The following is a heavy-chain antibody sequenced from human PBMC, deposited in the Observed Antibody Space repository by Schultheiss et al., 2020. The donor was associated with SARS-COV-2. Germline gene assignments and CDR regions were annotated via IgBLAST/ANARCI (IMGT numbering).Heavy chain of an antibody. CDR2: INSDGSST. V-gene: IGHV3-74*01. CDR3: ARSPMVRGVILYDYYYYGMDV. D-gene: IGHD3-10*01. CDR1: GFTFSSYW. J-gene: IGHJ6*02. Sequence: SCAASGFTFSSYWMHWVRQAPGKGLVWVSRINSDGSSTSYADSVKGRFTISRDNLKNTVYLQMNSLRAEDTAVYYCARSPMVRGVILYDYYYYGMDVWGQGTTVTVSS.